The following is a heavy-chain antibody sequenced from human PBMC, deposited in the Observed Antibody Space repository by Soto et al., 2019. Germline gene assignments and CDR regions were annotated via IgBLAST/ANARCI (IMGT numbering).Heavy chain of an antibody. Sequence: QMHLQQSGPGLVKPSETLSLTCTVAGSSMSSSAYYWGWIRQPPGKGLEWIGSVYYTGITDYKSSLVSRGSISADTSKTPFSLRLTSLSAADTAIYFCARQGRPGYCTGGNCYPTFDIWGPGTMVTVSS. J-gene: IGHJ3*02. V-gene: IGHV4-39*01. D-gene: IGHD2-15*01. CDR3: ARQGRPGYCTGGNCYPTFDI. CDR2: VYYTGIT. CDR1: GSSMSSSAYY.